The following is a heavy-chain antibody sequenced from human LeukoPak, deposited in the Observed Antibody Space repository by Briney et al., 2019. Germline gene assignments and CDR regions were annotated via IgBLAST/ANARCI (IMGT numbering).Heavy chain of an antibody. CDR3: ARDGGGYFSYYFDY. CDR2: INPNSGGT. J-gene: IGHJ4*02. V-gene: IGHV1-2*06. CDR1: GYTFTGYY. Sequence: ASVKVSCKASGYTFTGYYMHWVRQAPGQGLEWMGRINPNSGGTNYAQKFQGRVTMTRDTSISTAYMELSRLRSDDTAVNYCARDGGGYFSYYFDYWGQGTLVTVSS. D-gene: IGHD2-21*02.